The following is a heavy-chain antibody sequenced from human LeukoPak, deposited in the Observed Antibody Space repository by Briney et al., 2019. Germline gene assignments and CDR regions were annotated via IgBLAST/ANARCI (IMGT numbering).Heavy chain of an antibody. Sequence: SETLSLTCAVYGGSFSGYYWSWIRQPPGKGLEWIGEINHSGSTNYNPSLKSRVTISVDTSKNQFSLKLSTVTAADTAVYYCARQTGSGLFILPGGQGTLVTVSS. CDR2: INHSGST. CDR3: ARQTGSGLFILP. D-gene: IGHD3/OR15-3a*01. J-gene: IGHJ4*02. CDR1: GGSFSGYY. V-gene: IGHV4-34*01.